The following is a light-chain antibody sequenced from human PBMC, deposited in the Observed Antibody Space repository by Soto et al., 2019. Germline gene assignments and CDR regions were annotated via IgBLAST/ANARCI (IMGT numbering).Light chain of an antibody. Sequence: DIQMTQSPSILSASVGDRVTITCRASQRIDTWLAWYQQEPGTAPKLLIYKATTLQSGVPSRFSGSGSGTEFTLAISSLEPDDFATYYCQQYETFSPWTFGQGTKVDIK. CDR1: QRIDTW. V-gene: IGKV1-5*03. CDR3: QQYETFSPWT. CDR2: KAT. J-gene: IGKJ1*01.